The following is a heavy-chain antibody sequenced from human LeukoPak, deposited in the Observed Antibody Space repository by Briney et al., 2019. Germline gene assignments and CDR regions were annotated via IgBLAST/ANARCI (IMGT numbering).Heavy chain of an antibody. V-gene: IGHV1-46*01. D-gene: IGHD2-8*02. Sequence: ASVKVSCKASGYTFTSNYMHWVRQAPGQGLEWMGIINPNGGSTNYAQKFQGRVTLTRDMSTSTVYMELSSLRSEDTALYYCARGGSTGPHWFDPWGQGTLVTVSS. CDR1: GYTFTSNY. J-gene: IGHJ5*02. CDR3: ARGGSTGPHWFDP. CDR2: INPNGGST.